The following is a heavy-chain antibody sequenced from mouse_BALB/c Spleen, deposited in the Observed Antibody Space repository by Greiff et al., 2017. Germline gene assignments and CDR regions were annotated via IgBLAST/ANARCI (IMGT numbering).Heavy chain of an antibody. Sequence: QVQLQQSGPELVEPGASVRISCKASGYTFTSYYIHWVKQRPGQGLEWIGWIYPGNVNTKYNEKFKGKATLTADKSSSTAYMQLSSLTSEDSAVYYCARPAYYGNYAWFAYWGQGTLVTVSA. J-gene: IGHJ3*01. CDR1: GYTFTSYY. CDR2: IYPGNVNT. V-gene: IGHV1S56*01. CDR3: ARPAYYGNYAWFAY. D-gene: IGHD2-10*01.